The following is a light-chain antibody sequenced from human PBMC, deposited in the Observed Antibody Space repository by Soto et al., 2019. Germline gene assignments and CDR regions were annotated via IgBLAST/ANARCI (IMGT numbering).Light chain of an antibody. CDR3: SSYTSSSTLYV. CDR2: EVT. J-gene: IGLJ1*01. Sequence: LTQPASVSGSPGQSITISCTGTSSDVGGYNYVSWYQLHPGKAPKLIIYEVTNRPSGVSNRFSGSKSGDTASLTISGLHSEDEADYYCSSYTSSSTLYVFGTGTKVTVL. V-gene: IGLV2-14*01. CDR1: SSDVGGYNY.